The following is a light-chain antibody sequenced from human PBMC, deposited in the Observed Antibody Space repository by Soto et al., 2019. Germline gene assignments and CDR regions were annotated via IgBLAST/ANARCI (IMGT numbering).Light chain of an antibody. J-gene: IGKJ2*01. CDR1: QSVSHN. CDR2: GTS. CDR3: QQYGTSPYT. Sequence: EIVMTQSPATLSVSPGEGATLSCRASQSVSHNLAWYQQKPGQAPRLLIYGTSTRATDIPDRFSGSGSGTNFTLTITRLDPEDFAVYYCQQYGTSPYTFGQGTKLEIK. V-gene: IGKV3-20*01.